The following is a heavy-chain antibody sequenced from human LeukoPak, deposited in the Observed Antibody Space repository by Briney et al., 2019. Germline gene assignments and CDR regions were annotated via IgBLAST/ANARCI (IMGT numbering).Heavy chain of an antibody. CDR2: ISHDGVAT. Sequence: GGSLRLSCAASGFTFRDSYMTWIRQAPGKGLEWVSHISHDGVATFYTDSVRGRFTISRDNANNSLYLQMDSPRVQDTAVYYCAKVSVGDCARSSCYDGYYHYFYMDVWGKGTTVTVSS. CDR3: AKVSVGDCARSSCYDGYYHYFYMDV. V-gene: IGHV3-11*04. J-gene: IGHJ6*03. CDR1: GFTFRDSY. D-gene: IGHD2-2*01.